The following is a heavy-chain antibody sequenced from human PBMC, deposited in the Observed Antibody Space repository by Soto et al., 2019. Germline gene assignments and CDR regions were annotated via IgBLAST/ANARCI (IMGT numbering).Heavy chain of an antibody. Sequence: SETLSLTCTVSGAFISSGDYYWSWIRQPPGKGLEWVGYIDYTGSTYYNPSLKSRLSISVDTSKNQLSLKLTSVTAADTAVYYCARALDDGSGYHGALGNWGQGTLVTVSS. CDR3: ARALDDGSGYHGALGN. CDR1: GAFISSGDYY. D-gene: IGHD3-22*01. V-gene: IGHV4-30-4*01. J-gene: IGHJ4*02. CDR2: IDYTGST.